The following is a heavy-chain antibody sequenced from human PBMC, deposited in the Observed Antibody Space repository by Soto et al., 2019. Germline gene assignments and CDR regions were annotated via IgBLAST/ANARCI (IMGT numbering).Heavy chain of an antibody. CDR3: ARGGWGSSWTHYYYGMDV. CDR1: GFTFSSYA. CDR2: ISYDGSNK. V-gene: IGHV3-30-3*01. Sequence: GGSLRLSCAASGFTFSSYAMHWVCQAPGKGLEWVAVISYDGSNKYYADSVKGRFTISRDNSKNTLYLQMNSLRAEDTAMYYCARGGWGSSWTHYYYGMDVWGQGTTVTVSS. D-gene: IGHD6-13*01. J-gene: IGHJ6*02.